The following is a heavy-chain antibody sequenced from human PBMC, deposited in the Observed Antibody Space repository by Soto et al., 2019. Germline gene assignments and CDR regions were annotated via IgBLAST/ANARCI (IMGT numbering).Heavy chain of an antibody. CDR3: ARVKYSQPYYYYYGMDV. CDR1: GYTFTSYG. CDR2: ISAYNGNT. J-gene: IGHJ6*02. Sequence: QVQLVQSGAEVKKPGASVKVSCKASGYTFTSYGISWVRQAPGQGLEWMGWISAYNGNTNYAQKLQCRDTKTTDTSTSTAYMEVRSLRSDDTAVYYCARVKYSQPYYYYYGMDVWGQGTTVTVSS. V-gene: IGHV1-18*01. D-gene: IGHD5-18*01.